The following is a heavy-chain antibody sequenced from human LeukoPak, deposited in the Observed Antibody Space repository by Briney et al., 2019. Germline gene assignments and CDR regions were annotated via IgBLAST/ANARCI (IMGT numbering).Heavy chain of an antibody. V-gene: IGHV3-30*18. J-gene: IGHJ4*02. CDR2: ISYDGSNK. CDR1: GFTFSSYG. CDR3: AKDRNAYYYGSGPFDY. Sequence: GGSLRLSCAASGFTFSSYGMHWVRQAPGKGLEWVAVISYDGSNKYYADSVKDRFTISRDNSKNTLYLQMNSLRAEDTAVYYCAKDRNAYYYGSGPFDYWGQGTLVTVSS. D-gene: IGHD3-10*01.